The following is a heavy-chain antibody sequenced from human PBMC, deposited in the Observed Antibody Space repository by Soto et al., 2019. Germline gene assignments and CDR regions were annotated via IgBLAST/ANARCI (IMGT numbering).Heavy chain of an antibody. CDR2: INLRGGTT. D-gene: IGHD4-17*01. CDR1: GYNFNQYY. CDR3: ARGPDDSDVPRWDH. V-gene: IGHV1-46*02. J-gene: IGHJ4*02. Sequence: QVQLVQSGPEVRKPGASVRLSCATSGYNFNQYYIHWVRQAPGQGRGWKRIINLRGGTTEYAHKFRGRVTVTGDTSTRTAYMELSSLRSEDTAVYFCARGPDDSDVPRWDHWGQGTLITVSS.